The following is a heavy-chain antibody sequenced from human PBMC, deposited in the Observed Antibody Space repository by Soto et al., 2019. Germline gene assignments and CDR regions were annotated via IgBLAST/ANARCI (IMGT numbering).Heavy chain of an antibody. J-gene: IGHJ4*02. CDR3: ARHYYYDSSYYYPTNTQLPLDY. CDR2: ISHSGST. CDR1: GGSFSGYY. Sequence: SETLSLTCAVYGGSFSGYYWIWIRQPPGKGLEWIGEISHSGSTNYNPSLKSRVTISVDTSKNQFSLKLSSVTAADSAMYFCARHYYYDSSYYYPTNTQLPLDYWGQGTLVTVSS. V-gene: IGHV4-34*01. D-gene: IGHD3-22*01.